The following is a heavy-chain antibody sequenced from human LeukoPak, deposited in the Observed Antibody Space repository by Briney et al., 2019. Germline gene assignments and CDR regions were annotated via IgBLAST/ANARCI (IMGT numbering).Heavy chain of an antibody. CDR1: GFTFSSYW. V-gene: IGHV3-7*03. CDR3: ARVVWFGENWFDP. Sequence: GGSLRLSCAASGFTFSSYWMSWVRQAPGKGLEWVANIKQDGSERYYVDSVKGRFTISRDNAKNSLYLQMNSLRAEDTAVYYCARVVWFGENWFDPWGQGTLVTVSS. D-gene: IGHD3-10*01. J-gene: IGHJ5*02. CDR2: IKQDGSER.